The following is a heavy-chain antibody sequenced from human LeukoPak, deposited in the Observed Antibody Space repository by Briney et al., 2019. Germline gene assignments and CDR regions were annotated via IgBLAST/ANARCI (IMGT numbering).Heavy chain of an antibody. Sequence: ASVKVFCKASGYTFTGYYMHWVRQAPGQGLEWMGWINPNSGGTNYAQKFQGRVTMTRDTSISTAYMELSRLRSDDTAVYYCARGETAMVTFTEEQTDYWGQGTLVTVSS. J-gene: IGHJ4*02. CDR1: GYTFTGYY. CDR3: ARGETAMVTFTEEQTDY. V-gene: IGHV1-2*02. CDR2: INPNSGGT. D-gene: IGHD5-18*01.